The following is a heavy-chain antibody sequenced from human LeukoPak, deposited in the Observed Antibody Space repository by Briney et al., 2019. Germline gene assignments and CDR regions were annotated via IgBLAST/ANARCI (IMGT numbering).Heavy chain of an antibody. Sequence: SSETLSLTCTVSGGSISSYYWSWIRQPPGKGLEWIGYIYYSGSTNYNPSLKSRVTISVDTSKNQFSLKLSSVTAADTAVYYCAGDPGYYYDSSGYYPAYFDYWGQGTLVTVSS. V-gene: IGHV4-59*01. D-gene: IGHD3-22*01. CDR1: GGSISSYY. J-gene: IGHJ4*02. CDR3: AGDPGYYYDSSGYYPAYFDY. CDR2: IYYSGST.